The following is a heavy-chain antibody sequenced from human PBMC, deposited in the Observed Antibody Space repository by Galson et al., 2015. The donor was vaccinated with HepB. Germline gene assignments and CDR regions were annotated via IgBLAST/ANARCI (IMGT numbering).Heavy chain of an antibody. CDR2: ISYDGSNK. D-gene: IGHD6-6*01. J-gene: IGHJ4*02. CDR3: ARWGGSHSSYVY. CDR1: RFTFSRYD. V-gene: IGHV3-30-3*01. Sequence: SLRLSCAASRFTFSRYDMHWVRQAPGKGLEWVAVISYDGSNKYYADSVKGRFTISRDNSKNTLFLQMTSPRAEDTAVYYCARWGGSHSSYVYWGQGTLVTVSS.